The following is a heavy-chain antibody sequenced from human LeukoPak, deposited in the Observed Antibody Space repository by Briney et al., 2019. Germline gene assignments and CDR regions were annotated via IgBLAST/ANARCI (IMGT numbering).Heavy chain of an antibody. CDR2: IYTGGQT. CDR3: ARVYESGFDY. CDR1: GFIVSDNY. J-gene: IGHJ4*02. V-gene: IGHV3-53*01. D-gene: IGHD3-22*01. Sequence: GGSLRLSCAASGFIVSDNYMIWVRQAPGKGLEWVSVIYTGGQTYYADSVKGRFTISVYISKNTLFLQMSSLRAEDTAMYYCARVYESGFDYWGQGAQVTVSS.